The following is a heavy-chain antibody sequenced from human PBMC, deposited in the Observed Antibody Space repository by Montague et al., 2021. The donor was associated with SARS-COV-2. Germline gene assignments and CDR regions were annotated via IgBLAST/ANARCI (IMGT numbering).Heavy chain of an antibody. Sequence: SETLSLTCAVYGGSLSGYYWSWIRQPPGEGLEWIAEISHSGSTSYNSSLKSRVTISVDTSKNQFSLKLSSATAADTAVYYCVRFPYRLLFVPRYYGMDVWGQGTTVTVSS. CDR3: VRFPYRLLFVPRYYGMDV. D-gene: IGHD2-2*01. V-gene: IGHV4-34*01. CDR1: GGSLSGYY. CDR2: ISHSGST. J-gene: IGHJ6*02.